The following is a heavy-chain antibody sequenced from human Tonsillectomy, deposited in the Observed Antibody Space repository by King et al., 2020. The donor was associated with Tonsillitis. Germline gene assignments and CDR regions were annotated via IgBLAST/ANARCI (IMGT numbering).Heavy chain of an antibody. V-gene: IGHV1-2*04. D-gene: IGHD4-17*01. J-gene: IGHJ2*01. Sequence: QLVQSGAEVRKPGASVKVSCKASGYTFTGYYMHWVRQAPGQGLEWMGWINPNRGGTNYAQKFQGWVTMTRDTSISTAYLGLRSLRSDDTAVYYCARADYGDYVRYFDLWGRGTLVTVSS. CDR2: INPNRGGT. CDR3: ARADYGDYVRYFDL. CDR1: GYTFTGYY.